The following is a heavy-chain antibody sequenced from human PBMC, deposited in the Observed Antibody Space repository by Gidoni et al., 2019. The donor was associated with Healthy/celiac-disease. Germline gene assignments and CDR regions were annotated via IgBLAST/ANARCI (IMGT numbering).Heavy chain of an antibody. V-gene: IGHV1-69*01. CDR3: EREGQKADTAMLHYYYYGMDV. D-gene: IGHD5-18*01. Sequence: QVQLVQSWAQVTKPGSSLKVSCQASGGTFTSYAISWGRQAPGQGLEWMGGIIPILGTANYAQKFQGRVTITADEATSTAYMELSSLRSEDTAVYYCEREGQKADTAMLHYYYYGMDVWGQGTTVTVSS. J-gene: IGHJ6*02. CDR1: GGTFTSYA. CDR2: IIPILGTA.